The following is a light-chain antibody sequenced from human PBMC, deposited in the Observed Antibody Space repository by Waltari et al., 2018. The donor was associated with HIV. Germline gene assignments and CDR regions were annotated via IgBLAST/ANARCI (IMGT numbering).Light chain of an antibody. J-gene: IGKJ1*01. V-gene: IGKV3-20*01. CDR1: QSVSSSY. CDR2: GAS. Sequence: EIVLTHSPGTLSLSPGERATLSCRASQSVSSSYLAWYQQKFGQVPRLLIYGASSRATGIPDRFSGSGSVTDFTLTISRLEPDEFAVYYCQQYGSSIPGKFGQGTKVEIK. CDR3: QQYGSSIPGK.